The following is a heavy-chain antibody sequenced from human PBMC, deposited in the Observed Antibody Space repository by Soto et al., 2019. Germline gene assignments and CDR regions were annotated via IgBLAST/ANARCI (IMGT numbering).Heavy chain of an antibody. J-gene: IGHJ4*02. V-gene: IGHV3-23*01. CDR3: AKMDCSSTSCYFVAAAGTFDY. CDR2: ISGSGGST. CDR1: GFTFSSYA. Sequence: GGSLRLSCAASGFTFSSYAMSWVRQAPGKGLEWVSAISGSGGSTYYADSVKGRFTISRDNSKNTLYLQMNSLRAEDTAVYYCAKMDCSSTSCYFVAAAGTFDYWGQGTLVTVSS. D-gene: IGHD2-2*01.